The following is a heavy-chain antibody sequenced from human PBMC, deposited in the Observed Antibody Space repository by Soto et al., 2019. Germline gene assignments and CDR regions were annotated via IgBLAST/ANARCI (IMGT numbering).Heavy chain of an antibody. D-gene: IGHD3-9*01. CDR2: ISSSGSTI. CDR3: ARAYYDILTGYVYYGMDV. Sequence: SLRLSCAASGFTFSSYEMDWVRQAPGKGLEWVSYISSSGSTIYYADSVKGRFTISRDNAKNSLYLQMNSLRAEDTAVYYCARAYYDILTGYVYYGMDVWGQGTTVTVSS. J-gene: IGHJ6*02. V-gene: IGHV3-48*03. CDR1: GFTFSSYE.